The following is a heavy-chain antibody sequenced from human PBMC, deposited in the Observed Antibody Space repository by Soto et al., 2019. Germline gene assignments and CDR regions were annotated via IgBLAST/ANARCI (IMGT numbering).Heavy chain of an antibody. Sequence: SGPTLVNATGTLTLTCTVSGFSLSNARMGVSWIRQPPGKALEWLAHIFSNDEKSYSTSLKSRLTISKDTSKSQVVLTMTNMDPVDTATYYCARIRVGYYDFWSGPRTFMDVWGQGTTVTVSS. V-gene: IGHV2-26*01. CDR2: IFSNDEK. CDR3: ARIRVGYYDFWSGPRTFMDV. D-gene: IGHD3-3*01. CDR1: GFSLSNARMG. J-gene: IGHJ6*02.